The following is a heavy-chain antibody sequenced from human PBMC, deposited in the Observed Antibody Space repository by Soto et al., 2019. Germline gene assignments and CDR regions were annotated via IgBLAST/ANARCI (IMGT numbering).Heavy chain of an antibody. CDR3: ARSYDSSGYLAHFGY. CDR1: GGSISSYY. J-gene: IGHJ4*02. Sequence: PSETLSLTCTVSGGSISSYYWSWIRQPAGKGLEWIGRIYTSGSTNYNPSLKSRVTMSVDTSKNQFSLKLSSVTAADTAVYYCARSYDSSGYLAHFGYWGQGTLVTVSS. V-gene: IGHV4-4*07. D-gene: IGHD3-22*01. CDR2: IYTSGST.